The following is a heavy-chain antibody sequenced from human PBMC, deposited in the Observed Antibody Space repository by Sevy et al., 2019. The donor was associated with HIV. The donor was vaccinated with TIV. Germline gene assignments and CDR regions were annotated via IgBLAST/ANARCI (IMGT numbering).Heavy chain of an antibody. J-gene: IGHJ4*02. Sequence: ASVKVSCKASGYTFLYHAMHWVRQAPGQGLEWMGWIDAGNDDTKYAQKFQGRVTITRETSASAHIFYMELTSLRSEDTAVYFCAREGATWGWYLDLWGQGTLVTVSS. CDR2: IDAGNDDT. CDR1: GYTFLYHA. D-gene: IGHD6-13*01. V-gene: IGHV1-3*01. CDR3: AREGATWGWYLDL.